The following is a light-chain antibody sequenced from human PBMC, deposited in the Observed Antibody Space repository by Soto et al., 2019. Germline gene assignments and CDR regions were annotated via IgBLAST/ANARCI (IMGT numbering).Light chain of an antibody. CDR1: FSDINTYNF. V-gene: IGLV2-14*01. Sequence: QSALTQPASVSGSPGQSITISCTGTFSDINTYNFVSWFRQHPGKAPKLMIYDVSSRPSGVSDRFSGSKSGKTASLTISGVEDEDEDDYYSCIYTGTSWVFGGGTKLTVL. CDR2: DVS. CDR3: CIYTGTSWV. J-gene: IGLJ3*02.